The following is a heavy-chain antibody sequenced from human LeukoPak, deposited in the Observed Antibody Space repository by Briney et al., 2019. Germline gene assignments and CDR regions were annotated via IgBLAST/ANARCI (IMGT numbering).Heavy chain of an antibody. CDR3: GASPHYYYGMDV. V-gene: IGHV3-30-3*01. Sequence: PGRSLRLSCAASGFTFSSYAMHGVRQAPGKGLEGVAVISYDGSNKYYADSVKGRFTISRDNSKNTLYLQMNSLRAEDTAVYYCGASPHYYYGMDVWGQGTTVTVSS. CDR1: GFTFSSYA. J-gene: IGHJ6*02. CDR2: ISYDGSNK.